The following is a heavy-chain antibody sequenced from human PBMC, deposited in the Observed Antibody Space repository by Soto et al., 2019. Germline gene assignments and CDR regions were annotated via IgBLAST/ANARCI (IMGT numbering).Heavy chain of an antibody. CDR3: GKGESGYTRLTDFDY. Sequence: PSETLSLTCAVSGSSITSNCYYWGWIRRHPGKGLEWIGSIYFDGSTYYKSSLKSRVTISLDTSKNQFSLKLTSVTAADTAVYYCGKGESGYTRLTDFDYWGQGTLVTVSS. J-gene: IGHJ4*02. CDR2: IYFDGST. CDR1: GSSITSNCYY. D-gene: IGHD3-3*01. V-gene: IGHV4-39*01.